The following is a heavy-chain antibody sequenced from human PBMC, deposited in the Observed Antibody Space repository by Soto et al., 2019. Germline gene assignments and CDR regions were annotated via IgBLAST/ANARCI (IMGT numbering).Heavy chain of an antibody. Sequence: QVQLVQSGAEVKKPGSSVKVSCTASGDTFNFYTIRWVRQAAGQGHECMGRIIPMLGMSNYAQNFQGRVTMIAAKSTSTAYMELSSLRSEDTALYYCATNYGSGSAHFDNWGQGTLVTVSS. CDR2: IIPMLGMS. CDR1: GDTFNFYT. J-gene: IGHJ4*02. CDR3: ATNYGSGSAHFDN. V-gene: IGHV1-69*02. D-gene: IGHD3-10*01.